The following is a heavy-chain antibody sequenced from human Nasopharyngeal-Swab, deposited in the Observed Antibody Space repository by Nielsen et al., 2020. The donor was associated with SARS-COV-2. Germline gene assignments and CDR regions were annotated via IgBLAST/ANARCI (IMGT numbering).Heavy chain of an antibody. CDR3: ARSGYSNSDIDY. V-gene: IGHV1-69*13. J-gene: IGHJ4*02. Sequence: SVKVSCTASGVTFSSYAISWVRQAPGQGLEWMGGIIPIFGTADYAQKFQDRVTITADESTSTAYMELSSLRSEDTAVYYCARSGYSNSDIDYWGQGTLVTVA. D-gene: IGHD6-6*01. CDR1: GVTFSSYA. CDR2: IIPIFGTA.